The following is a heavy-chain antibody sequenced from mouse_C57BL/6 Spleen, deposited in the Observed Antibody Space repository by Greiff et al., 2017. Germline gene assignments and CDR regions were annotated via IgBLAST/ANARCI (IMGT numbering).Heavy chain of an antibody. V-gene: IGHV5-17*01. CDR2: ISSGSSTI. CDR1: GFTFSDYG. Sequence: EVMLVESGGGLVKPGGSLKLSCAASGFTFSDYGMHWVRQAPEKGLEWVAYISSGSSTIYYADTVKGRFTISRDNAKNTLFLQMTSLRSEDTAMYYCARTLTGYAMDYWGQGTSGTVSS. D-gene: IGHD4-1*01. CDR3: ARTLTGYAMDY. J-gene: IGHJ4*01.